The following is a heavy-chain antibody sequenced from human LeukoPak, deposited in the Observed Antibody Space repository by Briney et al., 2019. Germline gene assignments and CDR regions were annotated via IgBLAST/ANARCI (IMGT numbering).Heavy chain of an antibody. CDR3: ARDDVAVAGKHDAFDI. D-gene: IGHD6-19*01. Sequence: SQTLSLTCAISGDSVSSNSAAWNWIRQSPSRGLEWLGRTYYRSKWYNDYAVSVKSRITINPDTSKNQFSLQLNSVTPEDTAVYYCARDDVAVAGKHDAFDIWGQGTMVTVSS. V-gene: IGHV6-1*01. CDR1: GDSVSSNSAA. J-gene: IGHJ3*02. CDR2: TYYRSKWYN.